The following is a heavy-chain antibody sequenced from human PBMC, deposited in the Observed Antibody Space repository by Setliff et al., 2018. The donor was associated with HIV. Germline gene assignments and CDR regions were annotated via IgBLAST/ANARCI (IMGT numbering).Heavy chain of an antibody. CDR1: GLTFSSYW. D-gene: IGHD6-19*01. CDR3: ARLPYSSGWYLDY. CDR2: VTHSGRT. Sequence: PGGSLRLSCAASGLTFSSYWMSWVRQAPGKGLEWIGEVTHSGRTNYNPSLKSRVTISVDTSKNQFSLKLSSVTAADTAVYYCARLPYSSGWYLDYWGQGTLVTVSS. J-gene: IGHJ4*02. V-gene: IGHV4-34*01.